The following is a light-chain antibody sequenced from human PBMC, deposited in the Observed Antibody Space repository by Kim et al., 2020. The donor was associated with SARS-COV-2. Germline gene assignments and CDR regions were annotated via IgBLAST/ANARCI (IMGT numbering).Light chain of an antibody. CDR3: CSFAGSFTWV. CDR1: SSDVGAYNY. J-gene: IGLJ3*02. CDR2: DVT. V-gene: IGLV2-11*01. Sequence: QSALTQPRSVSGSPGRSVTISCTGTSSDVGAYNYVSWYQQRPGKAPKFMIYDVTKRPSGVPDRFSGSKSGNTASLTISGLQAEDEADYYCCSFAGSFTWVCGGGTQLTV.